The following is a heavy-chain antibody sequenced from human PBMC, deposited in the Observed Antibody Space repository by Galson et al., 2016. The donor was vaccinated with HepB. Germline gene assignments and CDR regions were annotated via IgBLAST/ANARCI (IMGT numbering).Heavy chain of an antibody. Sequence: SLRLSCAAPGFTFKIYGMHWARQAPGKGLEWVAVISYAGTYTYYGDPVKGRFTISRDSSKNTLYLQMNSLRPEDTATYYCAKDLERYGGNSAAYYYYGMDVWGQGTTVTVSS. CDR2: ISYAGTYT. J-gene: IGHJ6*02. V-gene: IGHV3-30*18. CDR3: AKDLERYGGNSAAYYYYGMDV. D-gene: IGHD4-23*01. CDR1: GFTFKIYG.